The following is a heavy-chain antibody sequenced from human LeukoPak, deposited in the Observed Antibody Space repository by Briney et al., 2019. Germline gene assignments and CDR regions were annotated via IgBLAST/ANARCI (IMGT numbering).Heavy chain of an antibody. CDR3: ARVGYCSGGSCRFDP. Sequence: SETLSLTCTVSGGSINIYYWSWIRQPPGKGLEWIGYISHSGSTNYNPSLKSRVTISVDTSKNLFSLDLSSVTAADTAVYYCARVGYCSGGSCRFDPWGQGTLVTVSS. V-gene: IGHV4-59*01. CDR2: ISHSGST. CDR1: GGSINIYY. J-gene: IGHJ5*02. D-gene: IGHD2-15*01.